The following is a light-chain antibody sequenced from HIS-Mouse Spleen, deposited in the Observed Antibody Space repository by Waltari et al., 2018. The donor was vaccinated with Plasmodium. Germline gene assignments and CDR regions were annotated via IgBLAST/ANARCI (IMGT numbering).Light chain of an antibody. V-gene: IGLV3-10*01. CDR3: YSTDSSGNHRV. CDR2: EDS. CDR1: AFPKKS. Sequence: SYELTQPPSVSVSPGQTARITCSGDAFPKKSAYWYQQKSGQAPVLVIYEDSKRPSGIPERFSVSSSVTMATLTISGSQVEDEADYYCYSTDSSGNHRVFGGGTKLTVL. J-gene: IGLJ3*02.